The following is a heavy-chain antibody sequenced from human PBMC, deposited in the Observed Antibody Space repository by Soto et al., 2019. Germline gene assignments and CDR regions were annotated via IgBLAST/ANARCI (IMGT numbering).Heavy chain of an antibody. D-gene: IGHD5-18*01. CDR2: IIPIFGTA. J-gene: IGHJ3*02. Sequence: ASVKVSCKASGGTFSSYAISWVRQAPGQGLEWMGGIIPIFGTANYAQKFQGRVTITADKSTSTAYKELSSLRSEDTAVYYCARSGYSYGYGDAFDIWGQGTMVTVSS. CDR1: GGTFSSYA. V-gene: IGHV1-69*06. CDR3: ARSGYSYGYGDAFDI.